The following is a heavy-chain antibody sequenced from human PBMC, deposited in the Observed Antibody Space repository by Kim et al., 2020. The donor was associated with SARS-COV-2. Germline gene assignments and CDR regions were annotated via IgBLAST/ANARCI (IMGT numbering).Heavy chain of an antibody. Sequence: SETLSLTCTVSGGSISSSSYYCGWIRQPPGKGLEWIGSIYYSGSTYYNPSLKSRVTISVDTSKNQFSLKLSSVTAADTAVYYCARSYSGYDGWFDPWGQGTLVTVSS. D-gene: IGHD5-12*01. CDR1: GGSISSSSYY. CDR2: IYYSGST. J-gene: IGHJ5*02. CDR3: ARSYSGYDGWFDP. V-gene: IGHV4-39*01.